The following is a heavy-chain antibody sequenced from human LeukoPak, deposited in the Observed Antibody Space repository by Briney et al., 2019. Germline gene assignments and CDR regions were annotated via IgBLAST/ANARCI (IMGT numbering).Heavy chain of an antibody. J-gene: IGHJ4*02. V-gene: IGHV3-23*01. D-gene: IGHD6-13*01. Sequence: GGSLRLSCAASGFTFSSYAMSWVRQAPGKGLEWVSAISGSGGSTYYADSVKGRFTISRDNSKNTLYLQMNSLRAEDTAVYYCASITGYSSSSSFDYWGQGTLVTVSS. CDR1: GFTFSSYA. CDR3: ASITGYSSSSSFDY. CDR2: ISGSGGST.